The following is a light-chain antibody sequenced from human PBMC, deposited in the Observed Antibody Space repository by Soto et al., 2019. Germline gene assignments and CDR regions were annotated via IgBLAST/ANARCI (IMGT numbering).Light chain of an antibody. Sequence: ELVLTQSPVTLSLSPGERATLSCRASEIVTSSYLAWYQQKPGQPPRLLIYGASDRAAGIPDRFSGSGSGTDFTLTISRLEPEDFAVYYCHHYGSSPETFGQGTKVDIK. CDR1: EIVTSSY. CDR2: GAS. V-gene: IGKV3-20*01. CDR3: HHYGSSPET. J-gene: IGKJ1*01.